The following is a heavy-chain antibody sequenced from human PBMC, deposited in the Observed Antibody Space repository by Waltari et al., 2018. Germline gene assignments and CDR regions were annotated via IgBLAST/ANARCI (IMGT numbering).Heavy chain of an antibody. CDR2: IYYSGST. Sequence: QLQLQESGPGLVKPSETLSLTCTVSGGSISSSSYYWGWIRPPPGKGLEWIGSIYYSGSTYYNPSLKSRVTISVDTSKNQFSLKLSSVTAADTAVYYCARGGRYSSSWSPSPFDYWGQGTLVTVSS. V-gene: IGHV4-39*07. CDR3: ARGGRYSSSWSPSPFDY. CDR1: GGSISSSSYY. D-gene: IGHD6-13*01. J-gene: IGHJ4*02.